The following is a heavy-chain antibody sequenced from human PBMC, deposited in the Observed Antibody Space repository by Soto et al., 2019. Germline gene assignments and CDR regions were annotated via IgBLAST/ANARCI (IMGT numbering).Heavy chain of an antibody. J-gene: IGHJ4*02. Sequence: QVQLVESGGGVVQPGRSLRLSCAASGFMFSNHGMHWVRQAPGKGLEWVAVIWSDGNNRYYADSVKGRFTISRDNSKNTLYLKMNSQRAEDTAVYYCLRWDNWNDEASDYWGQGTLVTVSS. CDR3: LRWDNWNDEASDY. CDR1: GFMFSNHG. D-gene: IGHD1-1*01. V-gene: IGHV3-33*01. CDR2: IWSDGNNR.